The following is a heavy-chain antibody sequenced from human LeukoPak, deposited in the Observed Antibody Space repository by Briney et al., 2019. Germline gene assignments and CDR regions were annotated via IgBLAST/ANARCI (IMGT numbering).Heavy chain of an antibody. V-gene: IGHV4-34*01. J-gene: IGHJ4*02. CDR1: GGSFSGYY. CDR2: INHSGST. Sequence: SETLSLTCAVYGGSFSGYYWSWIRQPPGKGLEWIGEINHSGSTNYNPSLKSRVTISVDTSKNQSSLKLSSVTAADTAVYYCARTVPASALDYWGQGTLVTVSS. CDR3: ARTVPASALDY.